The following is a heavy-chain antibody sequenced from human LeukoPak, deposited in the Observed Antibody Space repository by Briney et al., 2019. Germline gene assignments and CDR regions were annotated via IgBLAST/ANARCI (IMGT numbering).Heavy chain of an antibody. D-gene: IGHD6-19*01. CDR1: GFTFSSYG. V-gene: IGHV3-33*01. CDR2: IWYDGSNK. Sequence: GGSLRLSCAASGFTFSSYGMHWVRQAPGKGLEWVAVIWYDGSNKYYADTVKGRFTISRDNSKNTLYLQMNSLRAEDTAVYYCARESGNGYSSGWYPYYYYGMDVWGQGTTVTVSS. J-gene: IGHJ6*02. CDR3: ARESGNGYSSGWYPYYYYGMDV.